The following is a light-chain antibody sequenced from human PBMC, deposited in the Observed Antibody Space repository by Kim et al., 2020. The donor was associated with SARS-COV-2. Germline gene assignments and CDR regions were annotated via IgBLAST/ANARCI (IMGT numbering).Light chain of an antibody. J-gene: IGLJ2*01. V-gene: IGLV2-8*01. CDR1: SRAVGGYNY. CDR3: SSYAGSNNLV. Sequence: GQSVTLSRTGTSRAVGGYNYVSWDQQHPGKAPKLMIYEVSKRPSGVPDRFSGSKSGNTAALTVSGLQAEDEADYYCSSYAGSNNLVFGGGTQLTVL. CDR2: EVS.